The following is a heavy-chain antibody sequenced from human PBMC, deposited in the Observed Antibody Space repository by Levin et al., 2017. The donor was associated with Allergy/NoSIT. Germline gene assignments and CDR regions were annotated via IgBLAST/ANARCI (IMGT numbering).Heavy chain of an antibody. CDR3: ARDRTISTQQTYYYGMDF. CDR2: IYYSGRT. CDR1: GGSISSYY. Sequence: KSSETLSLTCTVSGGSISSYYWSWIRQPPGKGLEWIGYIYYSGRTNYNPSLKSRVTISVDTSKNQFSLKLSSVTAADTAVYYCARDRTISTQQTYYYGMDFWAKGPRSPSP. D-gene: IGHD3-3*01. J-gene: IGHJ6*02. V-gene: IGHV4-59*01.